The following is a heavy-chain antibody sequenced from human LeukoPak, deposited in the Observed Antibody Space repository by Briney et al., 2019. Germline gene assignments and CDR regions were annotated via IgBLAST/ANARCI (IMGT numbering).Heavy chain of an antibody. J-gene: IGHJ4*02. CDR2: IYYSGST. CDR1: GGSISSSSYY. V-gene: IGHV4-39*01. Sequence: SETLSLTCTVSGGSISSSSYYWGWIRQPPGKGQEWIGTIYYSGSTYYNPSLKSRVTISVDTSKNQFSLKLSSVTAADTAVYYCAGRFLEWLLDYWGQGTLVTVSS. CDR3: AGRFLEWLLDY. D-gene: IGHD3-3*01.